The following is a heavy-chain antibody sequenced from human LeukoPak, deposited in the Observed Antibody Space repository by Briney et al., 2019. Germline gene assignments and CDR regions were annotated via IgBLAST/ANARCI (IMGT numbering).Heavy chain of an antibody. CDR3: ARRGFGSRTFDY. V-gene: IGHV4-39*01. Sequence: SETLSLTCTVSGGSISSSSYYWGWIPQPPGKGLEWIGSIYYSGSTYYNPSLKSRVTISVDTSKNQFSLKLSSVTAADTAVYYCARRGFGSRTFDYWGQGTLVTVSS. CDR1: GGSISSSSYY. CDR2: IYYSGST. J-gene: IGHJ4*02. D-gene: IGHD3-10*01.